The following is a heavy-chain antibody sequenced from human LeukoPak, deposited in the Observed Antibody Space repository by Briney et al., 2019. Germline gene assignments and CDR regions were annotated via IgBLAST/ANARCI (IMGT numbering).Heavy chain of an antibody. Sequence: GGSLRLSCATSGFTFRSYGMHWVRQAPGKGLEWLAFIQYNGANEYYADSVKGRFSISRDNSQNTLYLQVNSLRVEDTAVYYCAKDLGDWYYFDFWGQGTLVTVSS. D-gene: IGHD3-9*01. CDR3: AKDLGDWYYFDF. CDR1: GFTFRSYG. J-gene: IGHJ4*02. CDR2: IQYNGANE. V-gene: IGHV3-30*02.